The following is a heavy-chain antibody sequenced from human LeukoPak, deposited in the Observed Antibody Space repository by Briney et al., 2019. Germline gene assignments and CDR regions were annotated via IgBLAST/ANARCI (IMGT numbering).Heavy chain of an antibody. CDR1: GFTFSSFG. J-gene: IGHJ4*02. V-gene: IGHV3-21*01. CDR2: ITSSSSYI. CDR3: ARDRVEYRYGLGFE. D-gene: IGHD5-18*01. Sequence: PGGSLRLSCAASGFTFSSFGMNWVRQAPGKGLEWVSSITSSSSYIFYADSVKGRFTISRDNSKNSLYLQMNSLRAEDTALYYFARDRVEYRYGLGFEWGQGTVVSV.